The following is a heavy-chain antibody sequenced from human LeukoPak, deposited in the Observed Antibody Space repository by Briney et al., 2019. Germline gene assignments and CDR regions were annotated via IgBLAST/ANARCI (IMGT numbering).Heavy chain of an antibody. CDR3: ARGSTFDY. CDR2: TFTSGTT. V-gene: IGHV4-4*07. J-gene: IGHJ4*02. CDR1: GGSISSYY. Sequence: SETLSLTCTVSGGSISSYYWSWIRQPAGKGLEWIGRTFTSGTTNYNTSLKSRVTMSVDTPKNQCSLKLSSVTAADTAVYYCARGSTFDYWGQGTLVTVSS.